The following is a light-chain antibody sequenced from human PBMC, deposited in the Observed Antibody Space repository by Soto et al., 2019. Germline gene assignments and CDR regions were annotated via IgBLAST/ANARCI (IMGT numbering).Light chain of an antibody. CDR2: GAS. V-gene: IGKV3-20*01. CDR1: QSVSSSY. Sequence: EIVLTQSPGTLSLSPGERATLSCRASQSVSSSYLAWYQQKPGQAPRLLIYGASSRATGIPDRFSGSGSGTDFTLTISRLEPEDFAVYYCQQYGSSPRGTFGQGTKXEIK. CDR3: QQYGSSPRGT. J-gene: IGKJ1*01.